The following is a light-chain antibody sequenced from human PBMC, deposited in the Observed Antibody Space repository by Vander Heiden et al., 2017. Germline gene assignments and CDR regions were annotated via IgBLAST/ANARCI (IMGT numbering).Light chain of an antibody. Sequence: DIQMTKSLSSQSASVGDRVTITCRASQSISSYLNWYQQKPGKAPKLLIYAASSLQSGVPSRFSGSGSGTDFTLTISSLQPADFATYYCQQSYSTPVTFGQGTRLXIK. J-gene: IGKJ5*01. CDR1: QSISSY. CDR3: QQSYSTPVT. V-gene: IGKV1-39*01. CDR2: AAS.